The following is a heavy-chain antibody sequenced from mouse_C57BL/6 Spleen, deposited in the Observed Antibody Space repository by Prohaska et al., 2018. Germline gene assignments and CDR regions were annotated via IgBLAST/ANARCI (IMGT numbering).Heavy chain of an antibody. Sequence: QVQLQQPGAELVKPGASVKLSCKASGYTFTSYWMHWVKQRPGQGLEWIGMIHPNSGSTNYNEKFKSKATLTVDKASSTAYMQLSSLTSEDSAVYYCARHGSSHYYAMDYWGQGTSVTVSS. J-gene: IGHJ4*01. D-gene: IGHD1-1*01. CDR2: IHPNSGST. CDR3: ARHGSSHYYAMDY. V-gene: IGHV1-64*01. CDR1: GYTFTSYW.